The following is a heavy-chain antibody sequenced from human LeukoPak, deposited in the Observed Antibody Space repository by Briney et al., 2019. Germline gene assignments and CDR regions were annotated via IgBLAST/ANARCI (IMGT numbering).Heavy chain of an antibody. J-gene: IGHJ4*02. CDR2: IYYSGST. D-gene: IGHD6-13*01. CDR3: ARGTMSSSWYFDY. Sequence: PSEALSLTCTVSGGSISSHYWSWIREPPGKGLGWIGYIYYSGSTNYNPSLKSRVTISVDTSKNQFSLKLSSVTAADTAVYYCARGTMSSSWYFDYWGQGTLVTVSS. CDR1: GGSISSHY. V-gene: IGHV4-59*11.